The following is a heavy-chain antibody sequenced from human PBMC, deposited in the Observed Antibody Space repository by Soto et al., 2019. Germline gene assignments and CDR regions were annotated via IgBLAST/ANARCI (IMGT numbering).Heavy chain of an antibody. CDR1: GYTFTSYY. CDR3: ASGSPLYCSSTSCALGRYGMDV. CDR2: INPSGGST. J-gene: IGHJ6*02. D-gene: IGHD2-2*01. Sequence: ASVKVSCKASGYTFTSYYMHWVRQAPGQGLEWMGIINPSGGSTSYAQKFQGRVTMTRDTSTSTVYMELSSLRSEDTAVYYCASGSPLYCSSTSCALGRYGMDVWGQGTTVTVSS. V-gene: IGHV1-46*03.